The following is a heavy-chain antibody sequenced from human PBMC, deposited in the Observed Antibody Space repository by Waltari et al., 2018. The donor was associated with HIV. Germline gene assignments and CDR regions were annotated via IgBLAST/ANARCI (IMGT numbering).Heavy chain of an antibody. D-gene: IGHD2-15*01. V-gene: IGHV3-33*01. J-gene: IGHJ4*02. CDR3: ARASPEGGYLDY. Sequence: QVQVVESGGGGVQPGTSLRLSCEASGFSFSDSGMHWVRQAPGKGLEWVAVIWFDGGKKVFADSVKGRFTISRDNSKNTVELHMNSVTAEDTAVYCCARASPEGGYLDYWGQGTLVTVSS. CDR1: GFSFSDSG. CDR2: IWFDGGKK.